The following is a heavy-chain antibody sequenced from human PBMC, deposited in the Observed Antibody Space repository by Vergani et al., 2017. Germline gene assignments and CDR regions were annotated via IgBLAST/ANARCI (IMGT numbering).Heavy chain of an antibody. V-gene: IGHV4-30-4*08. J-gene: IGHJ5*02. D-gene: IGHD3-10*01. Sequence: QVQLQESGPGLVKPSQTLTLTCTVSGGSISSGDYYWSWIRQPPGKGLEWIGYIYYSGSTYYNPSLKSRVTISVDTSKNQFSLKLSSVTAADTAVYYCAREGXTMVRGVITNWFDPWGQGTLVTVSS. CDR1: GGSISSGDYY. CDR2: IYYSGST. CDR3: AREGXTMVRGVITNWFDP.